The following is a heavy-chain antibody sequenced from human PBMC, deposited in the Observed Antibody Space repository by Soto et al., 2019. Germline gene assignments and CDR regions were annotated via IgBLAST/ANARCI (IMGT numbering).Heavy chain of an antibody. V-gene: IGHV1-18*01. CDR1: GYTFKSYG. J-gene: IGHJ4*02. Sequence: QVQLVQSGAEVKKPGASVKVSCKASGYTFKSYGISWVRQAPGQGLEWMGWINAYNGNTKYAQKHQGRVTMTTDTSTSTASLAVRSLRSDDTAVYYCARELGQQLVDYWGQGTLVTVSP. CDR3: ARELGQQLVDY. D-gene: IGHD6-13*01. CDR2: INAYNGNT.